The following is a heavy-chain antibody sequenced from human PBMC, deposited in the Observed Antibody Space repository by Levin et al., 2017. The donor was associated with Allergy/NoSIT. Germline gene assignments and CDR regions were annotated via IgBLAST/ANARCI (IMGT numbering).Heavy chain of an antibody. D-gene: IGHD4-11*01. CDR1: GFTFSDYY. V-gene: IGHV3-11*01. CDR2: ISSSGSTI. Sequence: LSLTCAASGFTFSDYYMSWIRQAPGKGLEWVSYISSSGSTIYYADSVKGRFTISRDNAKNSLYLQMNSLRAEDTAVYYCARDVNSYSNYNYYYMDVWGKGTTVTVSS. CDR3: ARDVNSYSNYNYYYMDV. J-gene: IGHJ6*03.